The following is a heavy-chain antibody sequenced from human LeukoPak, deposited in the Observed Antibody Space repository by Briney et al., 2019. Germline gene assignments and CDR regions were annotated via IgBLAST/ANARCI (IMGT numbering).Heavy chain of an antibody. D-gene: IGHD3-22*01. Sequence: VKVSCKASGYTFTTYYIHWVRQAPGQGLEWVGIINPSGGRPTYAQKFQGRVTMTRDTSTSTVYMELSSLRSDDTAVYYCARVGSVDTSGYYDYWGQGTLVTVSS. CDR2: INPSGGRP. CDR1: GYTFTTYY. J-gene: IGHJ4*02. V-gene: IGHV1-46*01. CDR3: ARVGSVDTSGYYDY.